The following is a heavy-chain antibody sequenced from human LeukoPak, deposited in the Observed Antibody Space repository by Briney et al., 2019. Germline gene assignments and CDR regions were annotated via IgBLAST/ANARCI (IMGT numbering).Heavy chain of an antibody. Sequence: GGSLRLSCAAPGFTFSSYGMHWVRQAPGKGLEWVAVIWYDGSNKYYADSVKGRFTISRDNSKNTLYLQMNSLRAEDTAVYFFFKQKTAYDILTGYGYWGQGTLVTVSS. J-gene: IGHJ4*02. D-gene: IGHD3-9*01. CDR3: FKQKTAYDILTGYGY. CDR2: IWYDGSNK. CDR1: GFTFSSYG. V-gene: IGHV3-33*01.